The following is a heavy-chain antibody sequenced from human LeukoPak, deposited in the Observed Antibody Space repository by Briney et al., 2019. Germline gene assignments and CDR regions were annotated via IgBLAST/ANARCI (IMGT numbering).Heavy chain of an antibody. CDR1: GYGFTGYW. J-gene: IGHJ3*02. V-gene: IGHV5-51*01. D-gene: IGHD4-11*01. CDR2: IYPGDSDT. CDR3: ARHRDDSSAFDI. Sequence: GESLKIYCKGSGYGFTGYWIGWVRQMPGKGLEYMGIIYPGDSDTTYSPSFQGQVTISADKSISTAYLQWTSLKASDTAMYFCARHRDDSSAFDIWGEGKMVTVSS.